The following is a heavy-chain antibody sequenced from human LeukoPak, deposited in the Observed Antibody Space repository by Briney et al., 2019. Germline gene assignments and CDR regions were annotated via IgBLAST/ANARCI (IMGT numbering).Heavy chain of an antibody. V-gene: IGHV4-59*01. CDR3: ARGERSGDFWSGYYLN. J-gene: IGHJ4*02. D-gene: IGHD3-3*01. CDR2: IYYSGST. CDR1: GGSISSYY. Sequence: SETLSLTCTVSGGSISSYYWSWIRQPPEKGLEWIGYIYYSGSTNYNPSLKSRVTISVDTSKNQFSLKLSSVTAADTAVYYCARGERSGDFWSGYYLNWGQGTLVIVSS.